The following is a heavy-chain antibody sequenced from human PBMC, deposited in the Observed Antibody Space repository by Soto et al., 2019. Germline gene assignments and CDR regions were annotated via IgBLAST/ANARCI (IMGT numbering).Heavy chain of an antibody. Sequence: VKVSCKASGGTFSSYAISWVRQAPGQGLEWMGGIIPIFGTANYAQKFQGRVTITADESTSTAYMELSSLRSEDTAVYYCAXXXYYYGSGSYYVYYYYGMDVWGQGTTVTVSS. CDR3: AXXXYYYGSGSYYVYYYYGMDV. CDR1: GGTFSSYA. CDR2: IIPIFGTA. V-gene: IGHV1-69*13. J-gene: IGHJ6*02. D-gene: IGHD3-10*01.